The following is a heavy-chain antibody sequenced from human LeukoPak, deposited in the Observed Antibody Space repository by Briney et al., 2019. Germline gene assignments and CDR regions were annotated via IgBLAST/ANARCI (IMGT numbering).Heavy chain of an antibody. CDR3: ARGYYDSSDFEYFQH. CDR2: INPNSGDT. V-gene: IGHV1-2*02. D-gene: IGHD3-22*01. Sequence: ASVKVSCKASGYSFTGYYMHWVRQAPGQGLEWMGWINPNSGDTNFAQNSQGRVTMTRDTSISTVYMELSRLRSDDTAVFYCARGYYDSSDFEYFQHWGQGTLVTVSS. J-gene: IGHJ1*01. CDR1: GYSFTGYY.